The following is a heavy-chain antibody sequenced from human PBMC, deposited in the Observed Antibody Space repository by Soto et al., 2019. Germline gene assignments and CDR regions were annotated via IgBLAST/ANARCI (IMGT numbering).Heavy chain of an antibody. Sequence: GGSLRLSCAASGFTFSSYGMHWVRQAPGKGLEWVAVISYDGSNKYYADSVKGRFTISRDNSKNTLYLQMNSLRAEDPAVYYCAKYAYHWNYYYGMDVWGQGTTVTVSS. CDR1: GFTFSSYG. V-gene: IGHV3-30*18. CDR2: ISYDGSNK. J-gene: IGHJ6*02. CDR3: AKYAYHWNYYYGMDV. D-gene: IGHD1-20*01.